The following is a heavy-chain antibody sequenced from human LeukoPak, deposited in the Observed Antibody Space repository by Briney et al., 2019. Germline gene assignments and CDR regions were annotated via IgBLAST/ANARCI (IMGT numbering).Heavy chain of an antibody. D-gene: IGHD3-10*01. V-gene: IGHV1-18*01. Sequence: ASVKVSCKASGYTFTSYGISWVRQAPGQGLEWMGWISAYNGNTNYAQKLQGRVTMTTDTSTSTAYMELRSLRSDDTAVYYCARDLLGQTADIYYYGSGSYVNGDYWGQGTLVTVSS. CDR2: ISAYNGNT. CDR3: ARDLLGQTADIYYYGSGSYVNGDY. J-gene: IGHJ4*02. CDR1: GYTFTSYG.